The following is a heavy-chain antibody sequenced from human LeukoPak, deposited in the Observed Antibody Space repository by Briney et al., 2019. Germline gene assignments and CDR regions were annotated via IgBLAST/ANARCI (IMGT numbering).Heavy chain of an antibody. CDR1: GGSISSGVYS. Sequence: PSQTLSLTCTVSGGSISSGVYSWSWIRQHPGKGLEWIGYIYYSGSTYYNPSLKSRVTISVDTSKNQFSLKLSSVTAADTAVYYCASDSGGSSHYYYYYGMDVWGQGTTVTVSS. CDR2: IYYSGST. J-gene: IGHJ6*02. V-gene: IGHV4-31*03. D-gene: IGHD6-6*01. CDR3: ASDSGGSSHYYYYYGMDV.